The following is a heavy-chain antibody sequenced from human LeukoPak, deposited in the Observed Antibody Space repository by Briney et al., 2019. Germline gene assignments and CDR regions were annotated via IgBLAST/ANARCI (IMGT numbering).Heavy chain of an antibody. J-gene: IGHJ6*03. CDR3: TRGSIAYYYMDV. CDR1: GGSISSYY. CDR2: IYYSGST. D-gene: IGHD3-22*01. V-gene: IGHV4-59*01. Sequence: SETLSLTCTVSGGSISSYYWTWIRQPPGKGLEWIGYIYYSGSTNYNPSLKSRVTISVDTSKNQFSLKLTSVTAADTAVYYCTRGSIAYYYMDVWGKGTTVTISS.